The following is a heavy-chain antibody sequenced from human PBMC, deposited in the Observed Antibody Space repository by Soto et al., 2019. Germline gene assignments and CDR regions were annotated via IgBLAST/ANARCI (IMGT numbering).Heavy chain of an antibody. CDR1: GYTFTGYY. V-gene: IGHV1-2*02. CDR2: INPNSGGT. Sequence: ASVKVSCKASGYTFTGYYMHWVRQAPGQGLEWMGWINPNSGGTNYARKFQGRVTMTRDTSISTAYMELSRLRSDDTAVYYCADVAGGYYDFWSGYSYYGMDVWGQGTTVTVSS. D-gene: IGHD3-3*01. J-gene: IGHJ6*02. CDR3: ADVAGGYYDFWSGYSYYGMDV.